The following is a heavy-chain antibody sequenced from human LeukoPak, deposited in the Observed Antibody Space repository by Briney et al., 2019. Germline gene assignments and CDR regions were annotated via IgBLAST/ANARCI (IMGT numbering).Heavy chain of an antibody. CDR2: TYYKSKWYS. D-gene: IGHD6-6*01. CDR3: ARDPNNGRFYSSSSGTFDY. Sequence: SETLSLTCTVSGGSISYYYWNWIRQSPSRGLEWLGRTYYKSKWYSDYAVSVKSRITINPDTSKNQFSLQLNSVTPEDTAVYYCARDPNNGRFYSSSSGTFDYWGQGTLVTVSS. CDR1: GGSISYYY. V-gene: IGHV6-1*01. J-gene: IGHJ4*02.